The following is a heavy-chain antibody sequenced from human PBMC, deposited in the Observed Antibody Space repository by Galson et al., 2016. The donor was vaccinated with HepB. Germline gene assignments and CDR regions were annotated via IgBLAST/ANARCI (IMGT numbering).Heavy chain of an antibody. CDR3: TRGYMQNGMNV. CDR1: GDSVTSDNTC. Sequence: CAISGDSVTSDNTCWNWISQSPSRGLEWLGRTYYRSTWFNDYADSVKSRITVTSDTSKNQFSLQPDSVTPDDTATYFCTRGYMQNGMNVWGQGTTVTV. CDR2: TYYRSTWFN. V-gene: IGHV6-1*01. D-gene: IGHD5-24*01. J-gene: IGHJ6*02.